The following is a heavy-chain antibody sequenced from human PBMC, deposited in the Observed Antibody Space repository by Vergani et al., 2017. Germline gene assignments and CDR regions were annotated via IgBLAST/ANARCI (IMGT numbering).Heavy chain of an antibody. Sequence: EVQLVESGGGLVQPGGSLRLSCAASGFTVSSNYMSWVRQAPGKGLEWVSVIYSGGSTYYADSVKGRFTISRDNSKNTLYLQMNSLRAEDTAVYYCARDGDSSSWIAFDPWGKGTLVTVSS. J-gene: IGHJ5*02. CDR2: IYSGGST. V-gene: IGHV3-66*01. CDR1: GFTVSSNY. CDR3: ARDGDSSSWIAFDP. D-gene: IGHD6-13*01.